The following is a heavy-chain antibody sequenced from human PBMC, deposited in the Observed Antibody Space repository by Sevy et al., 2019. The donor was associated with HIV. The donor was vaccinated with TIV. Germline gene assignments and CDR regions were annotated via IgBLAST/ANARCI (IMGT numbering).Heavy chain of an antibody. V-gene: IGHV3-30*03. J-gene: IGHJ4*02. CDR2: ISYDGNTK. Sequence: GGSLRLSCAASGFTFGAHVMHWVRQAPGKGLEWVADISYDGNTKYYGDSVKGRFTISRDNSKNALYLQVNSLRPEDTAVYHCARDAGYSIGWYPGYWGQGTLVTVSS. CDR1: GFTFGAHV. CDR3: ARDAGYSIGWYPGY. D-gene: IGHD6-19*01.